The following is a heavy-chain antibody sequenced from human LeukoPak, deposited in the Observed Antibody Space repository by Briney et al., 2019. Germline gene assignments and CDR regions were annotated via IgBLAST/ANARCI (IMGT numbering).Heavy chain of an antibody. CDR1: GFTLTNYA. CDR2: ISGSGGDT. CDR3: ARAPQRLSPYFDY. Sequence: GGSLRLSCIASGFTLTNYAMNWVRQAPGKGLEWVSAISGSGGDTYHADSVKGRFTISRDNSKNTLYLQMNSLRAEDTAVYYCARAPQRLSPYFDYWGQGTLVTVSS. J-gene: IGHJ4*02. V-gene: IGHV3-23*01.